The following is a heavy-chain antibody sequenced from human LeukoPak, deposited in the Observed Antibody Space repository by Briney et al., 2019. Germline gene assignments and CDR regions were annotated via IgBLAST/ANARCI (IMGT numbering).Heavy chain of an antibody. D-gene: IGHD3-9*01. CDR3: ARDGPRYYDILTGYPLDY. V-gene: IGHV1-2*06. Sequence: GASVKVSCKASGYTFTGYYMHWVRQAPGQGLEWMGRINPNSGGTNYAQKFQGRVTMTRDTSISTAYMELSSLRSEDTAVYYCARDGPRYYDILTGYPLDYWGQGTLVTVSS. CDR2: INPNSGGT. J-gene: IGHJ4*02. CDR1: GYTFTGYY.